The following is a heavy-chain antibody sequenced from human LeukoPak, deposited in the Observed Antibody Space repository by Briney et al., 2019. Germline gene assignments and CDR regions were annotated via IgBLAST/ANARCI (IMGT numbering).Heavy chain of an antibody. J-gene: IGHJ5*02. CDR3: ARVVGSGSYESRFDP. V-gene: IGHV3-20*04. CDR2: INWNGGST. D-gene: IGHD3-10*01. CDR1: AFTLDDYG. Sequence: GRSLRLSCAAAAFTLDDYGMSWVRQAPRKGLEWVSGINWNGGSTVYADSVKGRFTIAHDNAKNSLYLQMTSIRAEDTALYYCARVVGSGSYESRFDPWGQGTLVTVSS.